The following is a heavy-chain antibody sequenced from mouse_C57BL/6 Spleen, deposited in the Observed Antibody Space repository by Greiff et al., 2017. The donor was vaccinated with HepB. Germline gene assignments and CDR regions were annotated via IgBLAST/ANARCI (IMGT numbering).Heavy chain of an antibody. CDR2: IDPETGGT. Sequence: QVQLKESGAELVRPGASVTLSCKASGYTFTDYEMHWVKQTPVHGLEWIGAIDPETGGTAYNQKFKGKAILTADKSSSTAYMELRSLTSEDSAVYYCTRGGDGAYYFDYWGQGTTLTVSS. D-gene: IGHD3-3*01. V-gene: IGHV1-15*01. CDR1: GYTFTDYE. CDR3: TRGGDGAYYFDY. J-gene: IGHJ2*01.